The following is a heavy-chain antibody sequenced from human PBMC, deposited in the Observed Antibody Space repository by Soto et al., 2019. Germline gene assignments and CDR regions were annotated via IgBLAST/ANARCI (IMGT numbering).Heavy chain of an antibody. CDR3: SSRTADALFDS. CDR2: IYYSGST. Sequence: PSETLSLTCTVSGGSISSGGYYWSWIRQHPGKGLEWIGYIYYSGSTYYNPSLKSRVTISVDTSKNQFSLKLSSVTAADTAVYFCSSRTADALFDSRAQRTPVPVSS. J-gene: IGHJ5*01. CDR1: GGSISSGGYY. V-gene: IGHV4-31*03.